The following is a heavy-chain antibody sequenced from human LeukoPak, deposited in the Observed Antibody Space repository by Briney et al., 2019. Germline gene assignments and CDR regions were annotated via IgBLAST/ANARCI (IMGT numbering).Heavy chain of an antibody. Sequence: SDPALVKPTQTLTLTCTFSGFSLSTSGMRVSWIRQPPGKALEWLARIDWDDDKFYSTSLKTRLTISKDTSKNQVVLTMTNMDPVDTATYYCARSGPDALYCSGGSCYSIAFDIWGQGTMVTVSS. CDR3: ARSGPDALYCSGGSCYSIAFDI. V-gene: IGHV2-70*04. CDR2: IDWDDDK. D-gene: IGHD2-15*01. CDR1: GFSLSTSGMR. J-gene: IGHJ3*02.